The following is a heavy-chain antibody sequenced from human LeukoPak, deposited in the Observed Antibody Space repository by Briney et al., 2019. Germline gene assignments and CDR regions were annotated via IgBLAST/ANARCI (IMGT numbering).Heavy chain of an antibody. Sequence: GGSLRLSCAASGFTFSSYAMSWVRQAPGKGLERVSAISGSGGSTYYADSVKGRFTISRDNSKNTLYLQMNSLRAEDTAVYYCAKKKSYSGYAPPFDYWGQGTLVTVSS. CDR2: ISGSGGST. CDR1: GFTFSSYA. V-gene: IGHV3-23*01. J-gene: IGHJ4*02. D-gene: IGHD5-12*01. CDR3: AKKKSYSGYAPPFDY.